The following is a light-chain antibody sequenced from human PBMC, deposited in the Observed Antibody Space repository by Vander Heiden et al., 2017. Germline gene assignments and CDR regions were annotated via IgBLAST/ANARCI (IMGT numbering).Light chain of an antibody. V-gene: IGLV1-44*01. CDR1: SSNIGSKP. CDR2: SDN. Sequence: QSVLTQPPSASGTPGQRVTISCSGRSSNIGSKPVNWYQQLPGTAPKLLIYSDNQRPSGVTDRFSGSKSGTSASLAISELQSEDEADYYCAAWDDSLNGPVFGGGTKLTVL. J-gene: IGLJ2*01. CDR3: AAWDDSLNGPV.